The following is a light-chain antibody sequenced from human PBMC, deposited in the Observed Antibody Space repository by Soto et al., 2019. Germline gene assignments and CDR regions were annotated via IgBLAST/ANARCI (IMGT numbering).Light chain of an antibody. CDR1: QSISSSY. J-gene: IGKJ2*01. CDR2: GAS. V-gene: IGKV3-20*01. CDR3: QQSYSTLYT. Sequence: EIVLTQSPGTLSLSPGKRATLSCRASQSISSSYLAWYQQRPGQAPRLLIYGASSRATGIPDRFSGSGSGTEFTLTISRLEPEDFATYYCQQSYSTLYTFGQGTKLEIK.